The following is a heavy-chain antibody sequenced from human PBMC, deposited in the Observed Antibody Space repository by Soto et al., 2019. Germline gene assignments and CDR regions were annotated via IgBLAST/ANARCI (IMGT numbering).Heavy chain of an antibody. V-gene: IGHV3-48*01. CDR1: GFTFRSYS. Sequence: EVQLVESGGGLVQPGGSLRITCAASGFTFRSYSMNWVRQAPGKGLEWVSYISSSSSTIYYADSVKGRFTISRDNAKNSLYLQMNSLRAEDTAVYYCAGWVVPPHDAYDIWGQGKMVTVSS. D-gene: IGHD2-21*01. CDR3: AGWVVPPHDAYDI. J-gene: IGHJ3*02. CDR2: ISSSSSTI.